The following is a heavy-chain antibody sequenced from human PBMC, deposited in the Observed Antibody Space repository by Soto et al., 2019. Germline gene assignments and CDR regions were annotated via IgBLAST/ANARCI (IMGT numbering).Heavy chain of an antibody. V-gene: IGHV1-69*06. CDR2: IIPIFGTA. D-gene: IGHD2-8*01. J-gene: IGHJ6*02. Sequence: SVKVSCKASGGTFSSYAISWVRQAPGQGLEWMGGIIPIFGTANYAQKFQGRVTITADKSTSTVYMELSSLTSEDTAVYYCARSRLVLMVYAPSDYYYYYGMDVLGQGTTVTVSS. CDR3: ARSRLVLMVYAPSDYYYYYGMDV. CDR1: GGTFSSYA.